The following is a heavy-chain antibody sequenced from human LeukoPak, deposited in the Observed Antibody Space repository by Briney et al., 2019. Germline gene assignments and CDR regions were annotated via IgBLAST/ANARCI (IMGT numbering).Heavy chain of an antibody. CDR3: ARTLSSSWSYGY. J-gene: IGHJ4*02. Sequence: SETLSLTCTVSGGSISSGSYYWSWIRQPAGKGLEWIGRIYTSGRTNYNPSLKSRVTISVDTSKNQFSLKLSSVTAADTAVYYCARTLSSSWSYGYWGQGTPVTVSS. V-gene: IGHV4-61*02. D-gene: IGHD6-13*01. CDR2: IYTSGRT. CDR1: GGSISSGSYY.